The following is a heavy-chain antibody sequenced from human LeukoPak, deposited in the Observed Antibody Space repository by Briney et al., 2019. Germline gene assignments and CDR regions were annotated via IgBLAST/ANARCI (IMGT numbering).Heavy chain of an antibody. J-gene: IGHJ4*02. Sequence: SETLSLTCTVSGGSISSYYWSWIRQPPGKGLEWIGYIYYSGSTNYNPSLKSRVTISVDTSKNQFSLKLSSVTAADTAVYYCARGSEQQLYYFDYWGQGTLVTVSS. CDR1: GGSISSYY. V-gene: IGHV4-59*01. D-gene: IGHD6-13*01. CDR3: ARGSEQQLYYFDY. CDR2: IYYSGST.